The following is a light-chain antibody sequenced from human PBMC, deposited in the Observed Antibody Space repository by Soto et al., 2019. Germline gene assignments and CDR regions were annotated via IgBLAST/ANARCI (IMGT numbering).Light chain of an antibody. CDR2: EVS. CDR1: TSDIGGYNY. Sequence: QSALTQPASVSGSPGQSLTISCTGTTSDIGGYNYVSWYQHHPGKAPRLVIYEVSNRPSGVSNRFSGSKSGNTASLSISGLQAEDEADYYCSSYIFRSTPVVFGGGTKLTVL. V-gene: IGLV2-14*01. J-gene: IGLJ2*01. CDR3: SSYIFRSTPVV.